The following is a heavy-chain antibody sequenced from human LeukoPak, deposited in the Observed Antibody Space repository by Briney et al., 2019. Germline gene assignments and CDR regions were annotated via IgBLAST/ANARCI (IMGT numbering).Heavy chain of an antibody. D-gene: IGHD5-24*01. J-gene: IGHJ6*02. Sequence: GASVKVSCEVSGYTLTELSMHWVRQAPGKGLEWMGGFDPEDGETIYAQKFQGRITMTEDTSTDTAYMELSSLRSEDTAVYYCATLGLQTHKRIYYYGMDVWGQGTTVTVSS. V-gene: IGHV1-24*01. CDR1: GYTLTELS. CDR3: ATLGLQTHKRIYYYGMDV. CDR2: FDPEDGET.